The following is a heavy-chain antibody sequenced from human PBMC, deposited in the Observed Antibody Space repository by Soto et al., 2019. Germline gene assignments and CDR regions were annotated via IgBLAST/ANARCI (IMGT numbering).Heavy chain of an antibody. V-gene: IGHV1-18*01. CDR3: ARDPRSSGWSDYYGMDV. Sequence: QVQLVQSGAEVKKPGASVKVSCKASGYTFTSYGISWVRQAPGQGLEWMGWISAYNGNTNYAQKLQGRVTMTTDTSTSTAYMELRRLRADDTAVYYCARDPRSSGWSDYYGMDVWGQGTTVTVSS. CDR1: GYTFTSYG. CDR2: ISAYNGNT. J-gene: IGHJ6*02. D-gene: IGHD6-19*01.